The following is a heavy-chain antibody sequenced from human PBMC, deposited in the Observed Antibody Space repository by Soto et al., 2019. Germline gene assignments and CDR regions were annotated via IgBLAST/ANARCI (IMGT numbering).Heavy chain of an antibody. J-gene: IGHJ6*03. CDR1: GGSISSSSYY. Sequence: QLQLQESDPGLVKPSETLSLTCTVSGGSISSSSYYWGWIRQPPGKGLEGIGSIYYSGSTYYNPSLKRRVAMTVDTSKNPLSLRLSSVTAADTAVYYCARRYGVRGVSYYYYYMAVWGKGTTVTVSS. CDR2: IYYSGST. D-gene: IGHD3-10*01. CDR3: ARRYGVRGVSYYYYYMAV. V-gene: IGHV4-39*01.